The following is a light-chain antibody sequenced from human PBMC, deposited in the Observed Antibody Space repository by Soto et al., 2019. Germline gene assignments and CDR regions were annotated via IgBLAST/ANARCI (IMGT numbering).Light chain of an antibody. CDR2: MAF. CDR1: QNIRNY. CDR3: QQSYSAPIT. J-gene: IGKJ5*01. V-gene: IGKV1-39*01. Sequence: IHMTQSPSSVSSSFGYMVTITFLASQNIRNYLNWYQQKPGKAPKLLIYMAFTLQSGVPSRFSGSGSGTDFTLTISSLQPEDFASYYCQQSYSAPITFGQGTRLEIK.